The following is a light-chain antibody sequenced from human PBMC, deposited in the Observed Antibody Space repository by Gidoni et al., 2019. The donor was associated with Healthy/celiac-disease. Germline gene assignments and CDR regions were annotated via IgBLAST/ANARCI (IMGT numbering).Light chain of an antibody. CDR2: ASA. CDR1: QGISSW. J-gene: IGKJ4*01. CDR3: QQANSFPLT. Sequence: DIQMTQSPSSLSASVVESVTITCRARQGISSWLAWYQQKPGKAPKLLIYASASLQSVVPSRFSGSGSGTDFTLTFSSLQPEDFATYYCQQANSFPLTFGGXTKVEIK. V-gene: IGKV1D-12*01.